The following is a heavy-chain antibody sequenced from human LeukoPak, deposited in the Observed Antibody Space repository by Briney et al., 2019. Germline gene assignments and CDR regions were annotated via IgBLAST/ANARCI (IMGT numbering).Heavy chain of an antibody. J-gene: IGHJ4*02. CDR3: ARAAAGTDRDFDY. V-gene: IGHV1-69*05. CDR1: GGTFSSYA. CDR2: IIPIFGTA. Sequence: SVKVSCKASGGTFSSYAISWVRQAPGQGLEWMGGIIPIFGTANYAQKFQGRVTITTDESTSTAYMELSSLRSEDTAVYYCARAAAGTDRDFDYWGQGTLVTVSS. D-gene: IGHD6-13*01.